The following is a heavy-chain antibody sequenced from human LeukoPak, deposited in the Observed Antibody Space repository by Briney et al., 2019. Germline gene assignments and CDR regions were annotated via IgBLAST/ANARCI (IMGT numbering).Heavy chain of an antibody. Sequence: PGRSLRLSCAASGFAFSDYGMHWVRQAPGKGLEWVAVISYDGSKKYYADSVKGRFTISRDYSKNTLYLQMNSLRAEDTAVYYCAKDRMSHYSLDYWGQGTLVTVSS. D-gene: IGHD4-11*01. CDR2: ISYDGSKK. CDR3: AKDRMSHYSLDY. J-gene: IGHJ4*02. V-gene: IGHV3-30*18. CDR1: GFAFSDYG.